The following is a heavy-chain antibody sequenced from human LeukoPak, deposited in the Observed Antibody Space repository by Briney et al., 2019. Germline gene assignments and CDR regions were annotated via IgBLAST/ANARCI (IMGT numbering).Heavy chain of an antibody. Sequence: GASVKVSCKAPAYTFTGYYMHWVRQAPGQGLEWMGWINPNSGGTNYAQKFQGRVTMTRDTSLSTAYMELSRLRSDHTAVYYCARDKGGRGYSGYDYLSLGYFDYWGQGTLVTVSS. J-gene: IGHJ4*02. CDR1: AYTFTGYY. D-gene: IGHD5-12*01. V-gene: IGHV1-2*02. CDR2: INPNSGGT. CDR3: ARDKGGRGYSGYDYLSLGYFDY.